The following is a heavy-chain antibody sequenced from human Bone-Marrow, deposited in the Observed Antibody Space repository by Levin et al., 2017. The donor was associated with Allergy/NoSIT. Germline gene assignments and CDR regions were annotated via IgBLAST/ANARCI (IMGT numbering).Heavy chain of an antibody. V-gene: IGHV4-39*01. J-gene: IGHJ2*01. D-gene: IGHD5-18*01. CDR3: ARRLQVGYSYGLDWYFDL. Sequence: SETLSLTCTVSGGSISSSSYYWGWIRQPPGKGLEWIGSIYYSGSTYYNPSLKSRVTISVDTSKNQFSLKLSSVTAADTAVYYCARRLQVGYSYGLDWYFDLWGRGTLVTVSS. CDR2: IYYSGST. CDR1: GGSISSSSYY.